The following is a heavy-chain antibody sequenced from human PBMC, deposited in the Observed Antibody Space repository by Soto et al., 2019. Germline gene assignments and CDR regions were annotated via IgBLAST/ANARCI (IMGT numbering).Heavy chain of an antibody. D-gene: IGHD2-2*01. CDR1: GGTFSSYA. CDR2: IIPIFGTA. Sequence: ASVKVSCKASGGTFSSYAISWVRQAPGQGLEWMGGIIPIFGTANYAQKFQGRVTITADESTSTAYMELSSLRSEDTAVYYCARADIVVVPAAIPDTARYTAFDIWGQGTMVTVSS. V-gene: IGHV1-69*13. CDR3: ARADIVVVPAAIPDTARYTAFDI. J-gene: IGHJ3*02.